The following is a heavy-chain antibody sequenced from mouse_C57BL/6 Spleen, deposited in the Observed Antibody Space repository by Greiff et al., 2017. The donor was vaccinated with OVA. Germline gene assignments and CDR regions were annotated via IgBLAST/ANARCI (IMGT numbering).Heavy chain of an antibody. V-gene: IGHV1-22*01. Sequence: EVQLQQSGPELVKPGASVKMSCKASGYTFTDYNMHWVKQSHGKSLEWIGYINPNNGGTSYNQKFKGKATLTVNESSSTAYMELRSLTSEDSAVYYCARRGIYYGNYEGYFDVWGTGTTVTVSS. J-gene: IGHJ1*03. CDR2: INPNNGGT. D-gene: IGHD2-1*01. CDR3: ARRGIYYGNYEGYFDV. CDR1: GYTFTDYN.